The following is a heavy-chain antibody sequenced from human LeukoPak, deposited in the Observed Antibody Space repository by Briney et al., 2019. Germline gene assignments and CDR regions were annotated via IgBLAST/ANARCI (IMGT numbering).Heavy chain of an antibody. V-gene: IGHV1-2*02. D-gene: IGHD5-18*01. CDR1: GYTFTGYY. CDR2: INPNSGGT. CDR3: ARESSPGTAIADAFGI. Sequence: ASVKVSCKASGYTFTGYYMHWVRQAPGQGLEWMGWINPNSGGTNYAQKFQGRVTMTRDTSISTAYMELSRLRSDERAVYYCARESSPGTAIADAFGIWGQGTMVTVSS. J-gene: IGHJ3*02.